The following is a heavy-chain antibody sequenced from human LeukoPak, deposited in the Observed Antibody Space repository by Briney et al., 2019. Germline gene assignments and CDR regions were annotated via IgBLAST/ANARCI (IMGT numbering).Heavy chain of an antibody. D-gene: IGHD6-13*01. V-gene: IGHV3-13*01. CDR3: ARAAAGRTLFDY. J-gene: IGHJ4*02. CDR1: GFTFSSYD. Sequence: GGSLRLSCAASGFTFSSYDMHWVRQATGKGLEWVSAIGTAGDTYYPGSVKGRFTISRENAKNSLYLQMNSLRAGDTAVYYCARAAAGRTLFDYWGQGTLVTVSS. CDR2: IGTAGDT.